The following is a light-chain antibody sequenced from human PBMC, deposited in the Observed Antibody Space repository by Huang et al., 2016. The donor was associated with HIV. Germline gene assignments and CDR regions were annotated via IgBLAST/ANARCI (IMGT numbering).Light chain of an antibody. CDR3: QQYGNWPPWT. CDR1: QTDSSN. Sequence: EIVMTQSPATLAVSPGERATLSCRASQTDSSNLAWYQQKPGQAPSLLIYGASTRATGIPARFSGGGSGTEFTLTISSLQSEDFAVYYCQQYGNWPPWTFGQGTKVEIK. CDR2: GAS. J-gene: IGKJ1*01. V-gene: IGKV3-15*01.